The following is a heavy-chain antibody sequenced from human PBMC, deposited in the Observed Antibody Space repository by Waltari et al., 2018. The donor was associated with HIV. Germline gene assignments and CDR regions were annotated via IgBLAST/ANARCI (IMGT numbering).Heavy chain of an antibody. CDR2: ISFDGTKE. V-gene: IGHV3-30*03. CDR3: ARDLSYSTTWPAY. Sequence: QVRLVESGGGVVQPGRSLRLSCAASGSSLGSYGMHWVRQTRDKGLEWVACISFDGTKENYGDSEKGRFTVSRDNSKNTLYLRINSLRTEDTAVYYCARDLSYSTTWPAYWGQGIRVTVSS. D-gene: IGHD6-13*01. J-gene: IGHJ4*02. CDR1: GSSLGSYG.